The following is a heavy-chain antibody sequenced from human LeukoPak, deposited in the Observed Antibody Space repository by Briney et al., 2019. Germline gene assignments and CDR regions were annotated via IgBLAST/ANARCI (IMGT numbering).Heavy chain of an antibody. CDR2: INPNSGGT. CDR1: GYTFTGYY. CDR3: ARGYYDSSDFEYFHH. V-gene: IGHV1-2*02. Sequence: GASVKVSCKASGYTFTGYYMHWVRQAPGQGLEWMGCINPNSGGTNYAQKFQGRVTMTRDTSINTAYMELSRLTSDDTAVFYCARGYYDSSDFEYFHHWGQGTLVTVSS. J-gene: IGHJ1*01. D-gene: IGHD3-22*01.